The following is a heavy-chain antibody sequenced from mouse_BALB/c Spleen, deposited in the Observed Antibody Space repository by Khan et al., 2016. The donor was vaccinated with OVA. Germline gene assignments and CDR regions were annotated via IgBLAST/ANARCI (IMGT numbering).Heavy chain of an antibody. CDR3: ARIYGSYFDY. V-gene: IGHV1-20*02. CDR1: GYSFTGYF. J-gene: IGHJ2*01. D-gene: IGHD1-1*01. CDR2: INPHIGET. Sequence: VQLKESGPELVKPGASVKISCKASGYSFTGYFMNWVMQSHGKSLEWIGRINPHIGETFYNQKFKGKATLTVDKSSSTAHMELRSLASEDSAVYYCARIYGSYFDYWGQGTTLTVSS.